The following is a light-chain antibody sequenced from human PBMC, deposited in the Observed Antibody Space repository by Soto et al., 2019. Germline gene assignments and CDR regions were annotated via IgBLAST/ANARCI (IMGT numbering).Light chain of an antibody. CDR1: QRISSY. CDR2: GAS. V-gene: IGKV1-8*01. J-gene: IGKJ1*01. CDR3: QQYYNDPWT. Sequence: AIGMTKSPSSFYASTGDRVTITCRARQRISSYLAWYQQKPGKAPKLLIYGASTLQSGVPSRFSGSRSGTDFTLTISFLHSEDSATYYCQQYYNDPWTFGQGTKVEIK.